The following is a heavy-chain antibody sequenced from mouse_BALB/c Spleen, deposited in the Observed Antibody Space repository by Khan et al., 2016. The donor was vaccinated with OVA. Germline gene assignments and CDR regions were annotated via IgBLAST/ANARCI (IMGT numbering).Heavy chain of an antibody. CDR1: GYSITSAYA. Sequence: EVQLQESGPGLVKPSQSLSLTCTVTGYSITSAYAWNWIRQFPGNRLEWMGYINYSGSTSYTPSLKSRISITRDTSKNQFFLQLNSVTAEDTGIYYCARGRGYWGQGTLVTVSA. V-gene: IGHV3-2*02. D-gene: IGHD3-3*01. J-gene: IGHJ3*02. CDR3: ARGRGY. CDR2: INYSGST.